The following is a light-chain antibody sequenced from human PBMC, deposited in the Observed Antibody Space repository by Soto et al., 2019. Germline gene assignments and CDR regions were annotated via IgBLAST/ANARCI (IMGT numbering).Light chain of an antibody. CDR1: SSDVGGYDY. V-gene: IGLV2-14*01. CDR2: EVS. CDR3: SSFTSSGTL. J-gene: IGLJ3*02. Sequence: QSALTQPATVSGSPGQPITISCTGTSSDVGGYDYVSWYQQHPGKVPKLIIYEVSIRASGVSNRFSASKSANTASLTISGLQPEDEADYYCSSFTSSGTLFGGGTKVTVL.